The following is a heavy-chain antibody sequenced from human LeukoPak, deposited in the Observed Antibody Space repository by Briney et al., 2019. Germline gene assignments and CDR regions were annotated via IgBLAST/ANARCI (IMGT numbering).Heavy chain of an antibody. J-gene: IGHJ4*02. CDR2: IRYDGSNK. CDR1: GFTFSSYG. D-gene: IGHD3-10*01. V-gene: IGHV3-30*02. CDR3: AKDNYGSGSYSLDY. Sequence: GGSLRLSCAASGFTFSSYGMHWVRQAPGKGLEWVAFIRYDGSNKYYADSVKGRFTISRDNSKNTLYLQTNSLRAEDTAVYYCAKDNYGSGSYSLDYWGQGTLVTVSS.